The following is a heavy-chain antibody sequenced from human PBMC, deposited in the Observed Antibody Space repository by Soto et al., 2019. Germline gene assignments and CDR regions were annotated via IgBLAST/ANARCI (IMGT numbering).Heavy chain of an antibody. D-gene: IGHD1-1*01. CDR2: ISSTGSFI. CDR1: GFTFSTYT. V-gene: IGHV3-21*01. J-gene: IGHJ4*02. Sequence: QLVESGGGLVKPGGSLGLSCVASGFTFSTYTMNWVRQAPGKGLEWVSSISSTGSFIHSADSVRGRFTISRDNAKKPLYLQLNGVRTEDTAVYYCARGQATATPFIDYWCQGTRVTFSS. CDR3: ARGQATATPFIDY.